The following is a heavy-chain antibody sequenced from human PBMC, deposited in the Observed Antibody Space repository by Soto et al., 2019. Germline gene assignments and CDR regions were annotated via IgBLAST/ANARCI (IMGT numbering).Heavy chain of an antibody. J-gene: IGHJ4*02. CDR1: GFSLSTSGVG. Sequence: SGPTLVNPTQTLTLTCTFSGFSLSTSGVGVGWIRQPPGKALEWLALIYWDDDKRYSPSLKSRLTITKDTSNNKVVLTMTNMDPVDTASYYCATISCSGSHPLLGAFEHWGQTTLVTV. CDR2: IYWDDDK. D-gene: IGHD3-10*02. V-gene: IGHV2-5*02. CDR3: ATISCSGSHPLLGAFEH.